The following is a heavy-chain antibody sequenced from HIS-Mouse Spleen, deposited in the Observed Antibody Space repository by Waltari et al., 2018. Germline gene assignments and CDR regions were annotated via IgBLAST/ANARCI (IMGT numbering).Heavy chain of an antibody. J-gene: IGHJ2*01. V-gene: IGHV4-34*01. Sequence: QVQLQQWGAGLLKPSETLSLTCAVYGGSFSGYYWSWIRQPPGKGLEWIGEINHSGSTNYNPSLKSRVTISGDTSKNQFSLKLSSVTAADTAVYYCARVRTGDPSYWYFDLWGRGTLVTVSS. CDR1: GGSFSGYY. CDR3: ARVRTGDPSYWYFDL. D-gene: IGHD7-27*01. CDR2: INHSGST.